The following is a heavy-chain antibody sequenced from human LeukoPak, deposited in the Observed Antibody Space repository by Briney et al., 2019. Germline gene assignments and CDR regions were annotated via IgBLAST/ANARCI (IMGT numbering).Heavy chain of an antibody. V-gene: IGHV3-23*01. CDR2: ISGDGGDT. D-gene: IGHD2-15*01. J-gene: IGHJ4*02. Sequence: PGGSLRLSCAASGFTFSSYAMNWVRQAPGKGLEWVSTISGDGGDTHYADSVRGRFTISRANSKNTLFMQMNSLRAEDTALYYCAKGTKAYCSNGSCYYFDYWGQGTLVTVSS. CDR1: GFTFSSYA. CDR3: AKGTKAYCSNGSCYYFDY.